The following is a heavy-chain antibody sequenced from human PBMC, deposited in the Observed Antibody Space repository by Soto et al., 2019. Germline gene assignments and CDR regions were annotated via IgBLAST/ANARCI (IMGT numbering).Heavy chain of an antibody. CDR1: GFTFSSYW. CDR3: ARGIAAAGTKKGGY. Sequence: PGRSQRLSYAASGFTFSSYWMSWVRQAPGKGLEWVANIKQDGSEKYYVDSVKGRFTISRDNAKNSLYLQMKSLRAEETAVYYCARGIAAAGTKKGGYWGQGTLVTVSS. D-gene: IGHD6-13*01. CDR2: IKQDGSEK. V-gene: IGHV3-7*01. J-gene: IGHJ4*02.